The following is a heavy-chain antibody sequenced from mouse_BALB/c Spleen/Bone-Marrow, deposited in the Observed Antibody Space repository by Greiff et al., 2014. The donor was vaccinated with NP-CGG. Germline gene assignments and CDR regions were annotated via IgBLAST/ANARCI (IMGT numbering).Heavy chain of an antibody. CDR3: ARRGQLSYWYFDV. CDR2: ISSGSSTI. D-gene: IGHD4-1*02. Sequence: EVMLVESGGGLVQPGGSRKLSCAASGFTFSSFGMHWVRQAPEKGLEWVAYISSGSSTIYYADTVKGRFTIARDNPKNTLFLQMTSLRSEDTAMYYCARRGQLSYWYFDVWGAGTTVTVSS. J-gene: IGHJ1*01. CDR1: GFTFSSFG. V-gene: IGHV5-17*02.